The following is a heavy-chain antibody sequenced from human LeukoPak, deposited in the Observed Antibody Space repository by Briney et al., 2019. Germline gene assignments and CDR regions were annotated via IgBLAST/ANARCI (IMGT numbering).Heavy chain of an antibody. CDR2: INTNTGNP. CDR1: GYTFTSYA. J-gene: IGHJ5*02. CDR3: ARRQGQQLVPAYNWFDP. V-gene: IGHV7-4-1*02. D-gene: IGHD6-13*01. Sequence: ASVKVSCKASGYTFTSYAMNWVRQAPGQGLEWMGWINTNTGNPTYAQGFTGRFVFSLDTSVSTAYLQISSLKAEDTAVYYCARRQGQQLVPAYNWFDPWGQGTLVTVSS.